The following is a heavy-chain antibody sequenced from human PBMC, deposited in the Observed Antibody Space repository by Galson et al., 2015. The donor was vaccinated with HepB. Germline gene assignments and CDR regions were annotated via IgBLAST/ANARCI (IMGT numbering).Heavy chain of an antibody. Sequence: QSGAEVKKPGASVKVSCKASGYTFTSYYMHWVRQAPGQGLEWMGIINPSGGSTSYAQKFQGRVTMTRDTSTSTVYMEPSSLRSEDTAVYYCARGDIVVVPGVLYFYYYYMDVWGKGTTVTVSS. V-gene: IGHV1-46*01. CDR2: INPSGGST. CDR3: ARGDIVVVPGVLYFYYYYMDV. CDR1: GYTFTSYY. J-gene: IGHJ6*03. D-gene: IGHD2-2*01.